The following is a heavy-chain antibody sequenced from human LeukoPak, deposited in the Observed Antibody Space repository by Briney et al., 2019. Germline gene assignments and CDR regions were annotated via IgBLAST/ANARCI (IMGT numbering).Heavy chain of an antibody. Sequence: GGSLRLSCTASGFRFSDFWMHWVRQAPGKGLEWVSRIRGDWHDTTYADSVKGRFTISRDNAQNTLYLQMNSLRVEDTAVYYCASDRVHGSGSLDNWGQGTLVTVSS. J-gene: IGHJ4*02. CDR1: GFRFSDFW. CDR2: IRGDWHDT. V-gene: IGHV3-74*01. CDR3: ASDRVHGSGSLDN. D-gene: IGHD3-10*01.